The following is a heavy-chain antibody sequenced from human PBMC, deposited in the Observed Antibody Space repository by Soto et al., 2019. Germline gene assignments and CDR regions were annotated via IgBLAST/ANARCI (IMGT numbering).Heavy chain of an antibody. J-gene: IGHJ4*02. Sequence: XDSLTISGQGSGYSFTSYWISLVGQMPGKGLEWMGRIDPSDFDSDYSPSFQGRVTISIDRSISTAYLQWSSLKASDTAMYYCARSFGASDYFDSWGQGTLVTVSS. CDR3: ARSFGASDYFDS. CDR1: GYSFTSYW. D-gene: IGHD3-10*01. CDR2: IDPSDFDS. V-gene: IGHV5-10-1*01.